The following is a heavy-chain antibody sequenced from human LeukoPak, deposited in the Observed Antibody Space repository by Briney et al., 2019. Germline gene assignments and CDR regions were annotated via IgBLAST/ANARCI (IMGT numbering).Heavy chain of an antibody. CDR1: GFTFNTYS. CDR2: INSDGSST. J-gene: IGHJ3*02. Sequence: PGGSLRLSCAASGFTFNTYSMNWARQAPGKGLVWVSRINSDGSSTSYADSVKGRFTISRDNAKNTLYLQMNSLRAEDTAVYYCARVGQGFDAFDIWGQGTMVTVSS. D-gene: IGHD2-15*01. V-gene: IGHV3-74*01. CDR3: ARVGQGFDAFDI.